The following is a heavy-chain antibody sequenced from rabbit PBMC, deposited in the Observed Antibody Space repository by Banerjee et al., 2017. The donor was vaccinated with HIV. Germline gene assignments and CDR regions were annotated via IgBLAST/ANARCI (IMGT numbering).Heavy chain of an antibody. CDR3: ARAGYSGGGYGSFNL. CDR2: IYAGSSGST. V-gene: IGHV1S40*01. D-gene: IGHD8-1*01. CDR1: GFSFSSRHY. J-gene: IGHJ4*01. Sequence: QSLEESGGDLVKPGASLTLTCTASGFSFSSRHYICWVRQAPGKGLEWIACIYAGSSGSTHYASWAKGRFTISKTSSTTVTLQMTSLTAADTATYFCARAGYSGGGYGSFNLWGQGTLVTVS.